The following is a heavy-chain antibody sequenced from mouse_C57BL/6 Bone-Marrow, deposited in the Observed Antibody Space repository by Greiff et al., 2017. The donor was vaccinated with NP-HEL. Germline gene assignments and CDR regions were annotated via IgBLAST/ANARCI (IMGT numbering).Heavy chain of an antibody. CDR2: IYPRSGNT. CDR1: GYTFTSYG. CDR3: ARCGRGGFAY. V-gene: IGHV1-81*01. Sequence: QVQLQQSGAELARPGASVKLSCKASGYTFTSYGISWVKQRTGQGLEWIGEIYPRSGNTYYNEKFKGKATLTADKSSSTAYMELRSLTSEDSAVYFCARCGRGGFAYWGQGTLVTVSA. D-gene: IGHD4-1*01. J-gene: IGHJ3*01.